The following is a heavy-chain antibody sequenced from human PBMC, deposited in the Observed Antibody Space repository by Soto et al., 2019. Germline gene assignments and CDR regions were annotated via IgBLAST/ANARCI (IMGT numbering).Heavy chain of an antibody. CDR2: ISGSGGST. CDR1: GFTFSRYA. Sequence: EVQLLESGGGLVQPGGSLRLSCAASGFTFSRYAMSWVRQAPGKGLEWVSSISGSGGSTYYADPVKGRFTISRDNSKNTXAXXMNSVSAEDTAVYYCAKSRDGRGYSFAPSSGYFDLWGRGTLVPVSS. D-gene: IGHD5-18*01. CDR3: AKSRDGRGYSFAPSSGYFDL. J-gene: IGHJ2*01. V-gene: IGHV3-23*01.